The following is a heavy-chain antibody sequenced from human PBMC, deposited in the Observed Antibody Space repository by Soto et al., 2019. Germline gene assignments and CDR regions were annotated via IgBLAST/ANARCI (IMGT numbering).Heavy chain of an antibody. CDR3: ARDPANDYGDDTFDY. CDR2: IIPSYDRT. V-gene: IGHV1-69*06. Sequence: QGLLLQSGSEVKKAGSSVKVSCKASGDAFKSYAIHWVRQAPGQGLESMGRIIPSYDRTKYAQKFQGRLTLTADRYTSTVYMEWSSLISEDTAVYFWARDPANDYGDDTFDYWGQGTKVIVSS. CDR1: GDAFKSYA. J-gene: IGHJ4*02. D-gene: IGHD4-17*01.